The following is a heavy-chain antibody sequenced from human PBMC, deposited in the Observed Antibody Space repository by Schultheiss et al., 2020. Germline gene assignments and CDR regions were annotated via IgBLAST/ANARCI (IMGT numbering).Heavy chain of an antibody. CDR3: ARDPRSLVVAATLGLDSDWFDP. J-gene: IGHJ5*02. V-gene: IGHV3-69-1*01. D-gene: IGHD2-15*01. Sequence: GESLKISCAASGFTFSDYYMSWFRQAPGKGLEWLSYMGSGGTIYYADSVRGRFTISRDNARNSLYLQMNSLRAEDTAVYYCARDPRSLVVAATLGLDSDWFDPWGQGTLVTGSS. CDR2: MGSGGTI. CDR1: GFTFSDYY.